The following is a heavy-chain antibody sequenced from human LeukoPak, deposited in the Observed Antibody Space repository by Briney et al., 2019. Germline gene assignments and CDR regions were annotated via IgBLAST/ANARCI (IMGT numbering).Heavy chain of an antibody. CDR1: GFTFSNYW. CDR3: ARGEVYCSSTSCYGGAFDY. Sequence: GGSLRLSCAASGFTFSNYWMSWVRQAPGKGLEWVANIKQDGSEKYYVDSVKGRFTISRDNAKNSLYLQMNSLRAEDTAVYYCARGEVYCSSTSCYGGAFDYWGQGTLVTVSS. V-gene: IGHV3-7*01. J-gene: IGHJ4*02. D-gene: IGHD2-2*01. CDR2: IKQDGSEK.